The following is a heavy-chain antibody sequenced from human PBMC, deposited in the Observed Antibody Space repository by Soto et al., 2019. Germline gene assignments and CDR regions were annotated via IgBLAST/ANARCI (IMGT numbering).Heavy chain of an antibody. J-gene: IGHJ4*02. Sequence: QVQLVESGGGVVQPGRSLRLSCAASGFTFSSYGMHWVRQAPGKGLEWVAVIWYDGSNKYYADSVKGRFTISRDNSKKTLFLQMNSLGAGDRVGYYCGGGDFSGDYFAGFDYWAREPWSPSPQ. D-gene: IGHD4-17*01. CDR2: IWYDGSNK. CDR1: GFTFSSYG. CDR3: GGGDFSGDYFAGFDY. V-gene: IGHV3-33*01.